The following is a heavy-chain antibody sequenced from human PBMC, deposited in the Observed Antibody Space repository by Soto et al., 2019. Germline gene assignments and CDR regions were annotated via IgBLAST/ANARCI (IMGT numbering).Heavy chain of an antibody. CDR3: ARDGTLEWLPSF. D-gene: IGHD3-3*01. CDR1: GYTFTGYG. Sequence: ASVKVSCKASGYTFTGYGISWVRQAPGQGLEWMGWISAYNGNTNYAQKLQGRVTMTTDTSTSTAYMELRSLRSDDTSVYYCARDGTLEWLPSFWGQGTMVTVSS. CDR2: ISAYNGNT. V-gene: IGHV1-18*01. J-gene: IGHJ3*01.